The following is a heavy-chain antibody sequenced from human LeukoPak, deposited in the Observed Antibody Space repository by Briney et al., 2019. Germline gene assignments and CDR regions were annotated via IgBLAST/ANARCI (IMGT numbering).Heavy chain of an antibody. CDR2: IYSGGST. Sequence: GGSLRLSCAASGFTVSSNYMSWVRQAPGKGLEWVSVIYSGGSTYYADSVKGRFAISRDNSKNTLYLQMNSLRAEDTAVYYCASEDGYNLGGFDYWGQGTLVTVSS. CDR1: GFTVSSNY. J-gene: IGHJ4*02. V-gene: IGHV3-53*01. D-gene: IGHD5-24*01. CDR3: ASEDGYNLGGFDY.